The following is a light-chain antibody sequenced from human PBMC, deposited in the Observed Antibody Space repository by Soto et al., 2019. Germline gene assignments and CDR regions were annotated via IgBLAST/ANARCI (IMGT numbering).Light chain of an antibody. CDR3: QQRSSWRVT. Sequence: EIVLTQFPPTLSLSPGERATLSCRASQSVSTFLAWYQQKPGQAPRLVVYDASKRATGIPARFSGSGSGTDFALTISSLEPEDFAVYYCQQRSSWRVTFGGGTKVEIK. J-gene: IGKJ4*01. CDR1: QSVSTF. V-gene: IGKV3-11*01. CDR2: DAS.